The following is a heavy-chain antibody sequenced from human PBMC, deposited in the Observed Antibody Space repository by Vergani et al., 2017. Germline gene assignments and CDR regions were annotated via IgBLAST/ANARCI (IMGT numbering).Heavy chain of an antibody. J-gene: IGHJ4*02. Sequence: QVQLVESGGGVVQPGRSLRLSCAASGFTFSSYAMHWVRQAPGKGLEWVAVISYDGSNKYQADSVKGRFTISRDNSKNRVYLQMNSLRAEDTAAYYCARDVLRFLEWFPDYWGQGTLVTVSS. V-gene: IGHV3-30-3*01. CDR2: ISYDGSNK. CDR1: GFTFSSYA. CDR3: ARDVLRFLEWFPDY. D-gene: IGHD3-3*01.